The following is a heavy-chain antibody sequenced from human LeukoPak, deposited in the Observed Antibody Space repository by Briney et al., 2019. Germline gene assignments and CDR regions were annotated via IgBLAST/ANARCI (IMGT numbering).Heavy chain of an antibody. Sequence: GRSLRLSCAASGFTFSSYAMHWVRQAPGKGLEWVAVISYDGSNKYYADSVKGRFTISRDNAKNSLYLQMNSLRAEDTAVYYCARDRGRDGYNLVDNWGQGTLVTVSS. CDR3: ARDRGRDGYNLVDN. CDR2: ISYDGSNK. J-gene: IGHJ4*02. CDR1: GFTFSSYA. D-gene: IGHD5-24*01. V-gene: IGHV3-30*04.